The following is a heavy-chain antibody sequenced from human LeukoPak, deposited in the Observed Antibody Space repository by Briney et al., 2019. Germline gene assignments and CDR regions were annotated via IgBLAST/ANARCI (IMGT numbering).Heavy chain of an antibody. CDR1: GGSFSGYY. V-gene: IGHV4-34*01. J-gene: IGHJ5*02. Sequence: SETLSLTCAVYGGSFSGYYWSWIRQPPGKGLEWMGEINHSGSTNYNPSLKSRVTISVDTSKNQFSLKLSSVTAADTAVYYCARGEVVPAAIMASGYWFDPWGQGTLVTVSS. CDR3: ARGEVVPAAIMASGYWFDP. CDR2: INHSGST. D-gene: IGHD2-2*01.